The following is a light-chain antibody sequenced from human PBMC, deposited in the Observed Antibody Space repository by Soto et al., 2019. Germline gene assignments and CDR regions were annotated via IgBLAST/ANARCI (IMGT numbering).Light chain of an antibody. Sequence: EIVMTQSPATLSVSPGERATLSCRASQSVSYNLAWYQQKPGQSPRLLIYGAFTRATGIPARFSGSGSGTEFTLTISSLQSEDFGVYYCQQYKNWPPLTFGGGTKVEIK. CDR1: QSVSYN. CDR3: QQYKNWPPLT. CDR2: GAF. V-gene: IGKV3-15*01. J-gene: IGKJ4*01.